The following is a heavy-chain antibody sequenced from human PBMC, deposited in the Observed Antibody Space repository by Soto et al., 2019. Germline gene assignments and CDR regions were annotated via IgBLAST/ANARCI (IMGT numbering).Heavy chain of an antibody. D-gene: IGHD3-10*01. Sequence: GGALRLSCAASGFTVDDYAMHWVRQAPGKGLEWVSGISWNSGSIGYADSVKGRYTISRDNAKNSLYLQMNSLRAEDTALYYCPRLMVRGSPSYYYYGMDVRGQGTTVTVSS. CDR3: PRLMVRGSPSYYYYGMDV. J-gene: IGHJ6*02. V-gene: IGHV3-9*01. CDR2: ISWNSGSI. CDR1: GFTVDDYA.